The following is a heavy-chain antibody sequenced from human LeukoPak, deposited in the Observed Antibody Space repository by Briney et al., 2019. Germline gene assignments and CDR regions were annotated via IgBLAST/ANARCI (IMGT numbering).Heavy chain of an antibody. CDR1: GGSISSGGYY. CDR2: IYYSGST. Sequence: SETLSLTCTVSGGSISSGGYYWSWIRQHPGKGLEWIGYIYYSGSTYYNPSLKSRVTLSVDTSKNQFSLKLSSVTAADTAVYYCARARPLGIARYLQQYYFDYWGQGTLVTVSS. V-gene: IGHV4-31*03. J-gene: IGHJ4*02. D-gene: IGHD6-13*01. CDR3: ARARPLGIARYLQQYYFDY.